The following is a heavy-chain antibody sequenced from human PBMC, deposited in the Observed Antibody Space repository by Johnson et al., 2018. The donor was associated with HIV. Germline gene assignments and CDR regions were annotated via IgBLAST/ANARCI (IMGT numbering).Heavy chain of an antibody. V-gene: IGHV3-30*04. D-gene: IGHD5-18*01. Sequence: QVQLVESGGGVVQPGRSLRLSCAASGFTFSSYAMHWVRQAPGKGLEWGAVISYDGSNKYYADSVTGRFTISRDNAKNSLYLQMNSLRAEDTAVYYCAREEGIQLWPRGAFDIWGPGTVVTVSS. J-gene: IGHJ3*02. CDR3: AREEGIQLWPRGAFDI. CDR2: ISYDGSNK. CDR1: GFTFSSYA.